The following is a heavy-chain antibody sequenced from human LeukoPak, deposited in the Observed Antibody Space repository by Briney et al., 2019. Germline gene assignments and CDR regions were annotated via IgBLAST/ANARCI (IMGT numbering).Heavy chain of an antibody. J-gene: IGHJ6*03. CDR3: ASWRPDPTSWVVTRTLYYYYYMDV. CDR2: INHSGST. Sequence: SETLSLTCAVYGGSFSGYYWSWIRQPPGKGLEWIGEINHSGSTNYNPSLKSRVTISVDTSKNQFSLKLSSVTAADTAVYYCASWRPDPTSWVVTRTLYYYYYMDVWGKGTTVTVSS. V-gene: IGHV4-34*01. D-gene: IGHD2-21*02. CDR1: GGSFSGYY.